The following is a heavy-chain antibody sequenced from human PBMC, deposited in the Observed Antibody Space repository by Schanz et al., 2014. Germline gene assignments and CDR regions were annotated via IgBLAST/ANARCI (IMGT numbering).Heavy chain of an antibody. CDR1: GYTLTGFG. J-gene: IGHJ4*02. V-gene: IGHV1-2*02. CDR3: ARARYTGYDCSGY. CDR2: INPNSGET. Sequence: QVQLVQSGAEVKKPGASVKVSCKASGYTLTGFGVSWVRQAPGQGREWMGWINPNSGETNYEQKFKGRVTLTSDTSISTAFMELSGLTSDDTATYFCARARYTGYDCSGYWGQGTLLIVSS. D-gene: IGHD5-12*01.